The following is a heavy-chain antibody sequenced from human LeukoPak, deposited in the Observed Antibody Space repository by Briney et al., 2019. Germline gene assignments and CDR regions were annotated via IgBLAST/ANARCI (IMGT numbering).Heavy chain of an antibody. J-gene: IGHJ4*02. CDR2: IWYDGSNK. CDR1: GFTFSSYG. D-gene: IGHD6-19*01. CDR3: ARDRTEHSSGSHYFDY. V-gene: IGHV3-33*01. Sequence: GGSLRLSCAASGFTFSSYGMHWVRQAPGKGLEWVAVIWYDGSNKYYADSVKGRFTISRDNSKNTLYLQMNSLRAEDTAVYYCARDRTEHSSGSHYFDYWGQGTLVTVSS.